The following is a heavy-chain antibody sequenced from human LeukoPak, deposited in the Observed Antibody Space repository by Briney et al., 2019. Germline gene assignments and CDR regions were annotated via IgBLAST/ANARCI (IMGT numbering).Heavy chain of an antibody. Sequence: GGSLRLSCAASGFTFSTYWMHWVRQAPGKGLVWVSRINSDGSSTSYADSVKGRFTISRDNANNTLYLHMNSLRAEDTAVYYCARAYYGDCLDYWGQGTLVTVSS. V-gene: IGHV3-74*01. J-gene: IGHJ4*02. D-gene: IGHD4-17*01. CDR2: INSDGSST. CDR1: GFTFSTYW. CDR3: ARAYYGDCLDY.